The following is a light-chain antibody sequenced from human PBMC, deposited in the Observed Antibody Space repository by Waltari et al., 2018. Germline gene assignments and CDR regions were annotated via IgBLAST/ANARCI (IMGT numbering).Light chain of an antibody. J-gene: IGLJ3*02. CDR2: HDN. CDR3: GTWDTSLSAGV. V-gene: IGLV1-51*01. Sequence: QSVLTQPPSVSAAPGQKVTISCSGGSSNLGNNFVSWYQQLPGTAPKLLIYHDNKRPSGIPDRCSGSKSGTSATLGITGLQTGDEADYYCGTWDTSLSAGVFGGGTKLTVL. CDR1: SSNLGNNF.